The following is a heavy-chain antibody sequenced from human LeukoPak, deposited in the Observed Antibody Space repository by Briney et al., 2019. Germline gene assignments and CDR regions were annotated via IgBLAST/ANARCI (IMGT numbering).Heavy chain of an antibody. CDR2: ISSSGSTI. CDR3: AREDYKALDI. V-gene: IGHV3-11*01. J-gene: IGHJ3*02. CDR1: GFTFRDYY. Sequence: GGSLRLSCAASGFTFRDYYMIWIRQAPGKGLEWVSYISSSGSTIYYADPVKGRFTISRDNAKNSLFLQMNSLRAEDTAVYYCAREDYKALDIWGQGTMVTVSS. D-gene: IGHD4-11*01.